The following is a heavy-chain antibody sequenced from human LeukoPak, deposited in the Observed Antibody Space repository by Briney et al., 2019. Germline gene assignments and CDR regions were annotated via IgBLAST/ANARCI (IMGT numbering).Heavy chain of an antibody. J-gene: IGHJ6*03. CDR1: GYTFTSYD. D-gene: IGHD4-17*01. CDR3: ARGYGDYDGFYYYYMDV. Sequence: GASVKVSCKASGYTFTSYDINWVRQATGQGLEWMGWMNPNSGNTGYAQKFQGRVTITRNTSISTAYMELSSLRSEDTAVYYCARGYGDYDGFYYYYMDVWGKGTTVTVSS. V-gene: IGHV1-8*03. CDR2: MNPNSGNT.